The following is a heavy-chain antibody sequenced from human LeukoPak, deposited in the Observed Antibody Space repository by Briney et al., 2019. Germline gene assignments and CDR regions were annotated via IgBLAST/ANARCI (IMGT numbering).Heavy chain of an antibody. D-gene: IGHD2-2*01. CDR2: ISDSGGST. CDR1: GFTFSSYA. J-gene: IGHJ4*02. CDR3: AQTGPTGGFCSSTSCYGVDY. Sequence: GGSLRLSCAASGFTFSSYAMSWVRQAPGKGPEWVSSISDSGGSTYYADSVKGRFAISRDNSKNTLYLQIDTLRAEDTAVYYCAQTGPTGGFCSSTSCYGVDYWGQGTLVTVSS. V-gene: IGHV3-23*01.